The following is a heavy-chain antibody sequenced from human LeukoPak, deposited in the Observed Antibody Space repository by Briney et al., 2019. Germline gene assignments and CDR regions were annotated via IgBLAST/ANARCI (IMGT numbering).Heavy chain of an antibody. D-gene: IGHD3-10*01. V-gene: IGHV5-51*01. CDR3: ATPRGSYYIGLNY. CDR1: GYSFTSYW. J-gene: IGHJ4*02. Sequence: HGESLKISCKGSGYSFTSYWIGWVRQMPGKGLEWMGIIYPGDSDTRYSPSFQGQVTISADKSISTAYLQWSSLKASDTAMYYCATPRGSYYIGLNYWGQGTLVTVSS. CDR2: IYPGDSDT.